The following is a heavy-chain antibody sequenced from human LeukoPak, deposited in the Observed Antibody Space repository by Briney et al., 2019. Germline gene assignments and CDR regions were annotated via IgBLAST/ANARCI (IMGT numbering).Heavy chain of an antibody. D-gene: IGHD3-10*01. V-gene: IGHV3-21*01. CDR1: GFTFSSYS. Sequence: GGSLRLSCAASGFTFSSYSMNWVRPAPGKGLEWVSSISSSSNYIYYADSVKGRFTISRDNAKNSLYLQMNSLRAEDTAVYYCAVGSGSYYEHFDYWGQGALVTVSS. CDR3: AVGSGSYYEHFDY. J-gene: IGHJ4*02. CDR2: ISSSSNYI.